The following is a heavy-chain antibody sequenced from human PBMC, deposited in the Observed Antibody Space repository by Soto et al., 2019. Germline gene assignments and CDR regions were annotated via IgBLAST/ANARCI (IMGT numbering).Heavy chain of an antibody. CDR1: GYTFTSYG. V-gene: IGHV1-18*01. Sequence: GASVKVSCKASGYTFTSYGISWVRQAPGQGLEWMGWISAYNGNTNYAQKLQGRVTMTTDTSTSTVYMQLRSLTSEDTAVYYCARDDSGFSGSHYIDYFNYWGQGALVTVSS. CDR3: ARDDSGFSGSHYIDYFNY. CDR2: ISAYNGNT. J-gene: IGHJ4*02. D-gene: IGHD1-26*01.